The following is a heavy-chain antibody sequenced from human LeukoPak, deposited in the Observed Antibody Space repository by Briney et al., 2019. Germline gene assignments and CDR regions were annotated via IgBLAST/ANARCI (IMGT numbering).Heavy chain of an antibody. D-gene: IGHD2-2*01. Sequence: PGGSLRLSCAASGFTFSRYSMNWVRQAPGKGLEWVSSISSSSSYIYYADSVKGRFTISRDNAKNSLYLQMNSLRAEDTAVYYCARDSGTVGYYMDVWGKGTTVTVSS. CDR2: ISSSSSYI. CDR3: ARDSGTVGYYMDV. CDR1: GFTFSRYS. V-gene: IGHV3-21*01. J-gene: IGHJ6*03.